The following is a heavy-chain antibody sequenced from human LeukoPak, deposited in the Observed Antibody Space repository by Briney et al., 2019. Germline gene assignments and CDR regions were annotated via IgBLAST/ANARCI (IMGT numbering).Heavy chain of an antibody. CDR3: AKESRAKKYQLLSSSSGGESSGYDNDYFDY. D-gene: IGHD2-2*01. CDR2: IKQDGSEK. V-gene: IGHV3-7*03. Sequence: PGGSLRLSCAASGFTFSSYWMSWVRQAPGKGLEWVANIKQDGSEKYYVDSEKGRFTISRDNAKNTLYLQMNSLRAEDTAVYYCAKESRAKKYQLLSSSSGGESSGYDNDYFDYWGQGTLVTVSS. CDR1: GFTFSSYW. J-gene: IGHJ4*02.